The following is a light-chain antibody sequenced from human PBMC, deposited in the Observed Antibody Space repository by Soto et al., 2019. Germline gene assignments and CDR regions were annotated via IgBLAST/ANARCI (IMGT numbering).Light chain of an antibody. CDR3: QAWDSSIGWV. CDR2: QDS. J-gene: IGLJ3*02. V-gene: IGLV3-1*01. Sequence: SYELTQPPSVSVSPGQTASITCSGAKLGDKYACWYQQKPGQSPVLVIYQDSKRPSGIPERFSGSNSGNTATLTISGTQAMDEADYYCQAWDSSIGWVFGGGTKLTVL. CDR1: KLGDKY.